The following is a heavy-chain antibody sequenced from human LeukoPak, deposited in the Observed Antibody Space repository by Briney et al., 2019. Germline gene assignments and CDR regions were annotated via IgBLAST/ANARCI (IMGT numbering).Heavy chain of an antibody. CDR3: ASGLISYYFDY. CDR1: GGTFSSYA. CDR2: IIPIFGTA. J-gene: IGHJ4*02. D-gene: IGHD2-8*01. V-gene: IGHV1-69*13. Sequence: SVKVTCKASGGTFSSYAISWVRQAPGQGLGWMGGIIPIFGTANYAQKFQGRVTITADESTSTAYMELSSLRSEDTAVYYCASGLISYYFDYWGQGTLVTVSS.